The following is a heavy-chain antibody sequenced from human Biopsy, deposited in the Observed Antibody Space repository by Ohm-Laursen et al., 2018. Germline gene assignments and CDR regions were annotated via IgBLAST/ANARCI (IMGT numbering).Heavy chain of an antibody. Sequence: SETLSLTCIVSGDSITTYYWNWIRQAPGKGLEWIGNIYYRGNTNYSPSLKSRVTISLDTSKNQFSLKLNSVTATDTAVYYCASRLPLRGYAFDVWGQGTLVTVSS. J-gene: IGHJ3*01. D-gene: IGHD3-10*01. CDR3: ASRLPLRGYAFDV. CDR1: GDSITTYY. CDR2: IYYRGNT. V-gene: IGHV4-59*08.